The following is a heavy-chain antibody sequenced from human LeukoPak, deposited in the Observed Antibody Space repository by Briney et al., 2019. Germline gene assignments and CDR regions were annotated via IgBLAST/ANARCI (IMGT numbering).Heavy chain of an antibody. Sequence: GRSLRLSCAASGFTFSSYGMHWVRQAPGKGLEWVAVIWYDGSNKYYADSVKGRFTISRDNSKNTLYLQMNSLRAEDTAVYYCARGHYYDSSGYLGYYYYGMDVWGQGTTVTVSS. CDR1: GFTFSSYG. D-gene: IGHD3-22*01. V-gene: IGHV3-33*01. CDR3: ARGHYYDSSGYLGYYYYGMDV. J-gene: IGHJ6*02. CDR2: IWYDGSNK.